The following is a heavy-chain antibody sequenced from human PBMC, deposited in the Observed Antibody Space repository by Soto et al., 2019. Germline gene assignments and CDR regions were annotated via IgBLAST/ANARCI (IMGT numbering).Heavy chain of an antibody. D-gene: IGHD3-10*01. CDR2: IYSGDST. J-gene: IGHJ6*02. V-gene: IGHV3-53*02. Sequence: EVQLEDTGGGLIQPGGSLRLSCAASGFIISSNNMNWVRQAPGKVLEWVSIIYSGDSTSYAGSVKGRFTISRDNSKNTVFLQMNSLRAEDTAVYYCARNKPGNYGMDVWGRGTTVTVSS. CDR3: ARNKPGNYGMDV. CDR1: GFIISSNN.